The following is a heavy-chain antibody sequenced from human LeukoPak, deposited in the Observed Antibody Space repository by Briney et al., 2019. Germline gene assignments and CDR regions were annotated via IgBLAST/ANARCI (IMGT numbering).Heavy chain of an antibody. CDR3: ARGGVVVVPAALAGWFDP. D-gene: IGHD2-2*01. V-gene: IGHV1-18*01. CDR1: GYTFTSYG. J-gene: IGHJ5*02. CDR2: ISAYNGNT. Sequence: ASVKVSCKASGYTFTSYGISWVRQAPGQGLEWMGWISAYNGNTNYAQKLQGRVTMTTDTSTSTVYMELSSLRSDDTAVYYCARGGVVVVPAALAGWFDPWGQGTLVTVSS.